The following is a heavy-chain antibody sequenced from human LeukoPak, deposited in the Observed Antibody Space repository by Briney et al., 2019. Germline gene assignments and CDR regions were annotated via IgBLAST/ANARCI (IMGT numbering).Heavy chain of an antibody. V-gene: IGHV4-61*08. Sequence: SQTLSLTRTVTGGSISSGVYYWSWLRRPPEKGLEWIGNIYYSGSTNYNPSLKSRVTISLDTSKNQYSLKLSSVTAADTAVYYCARDVTWTYFDFWGQGTLVTVSS. CDR2: IYYSGST. J-gene: IGHJ4*02. CDR3: ARDVTWTYFDF. CDR1: GGSISSGVYY. D-gene: IGHD3/OR15-3a*01.